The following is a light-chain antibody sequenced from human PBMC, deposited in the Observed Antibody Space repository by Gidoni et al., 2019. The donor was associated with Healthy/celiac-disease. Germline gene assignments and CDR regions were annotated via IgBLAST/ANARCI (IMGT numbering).Light chain of an antibody. J-gene: IGKJ1*01. CDR3: QQYGSSPRT. V-gene: IGKV3-20*01. CDR2: GAS. Sequence: IVLTQSSGTLSLSPGKRATLSCRGIQSVSSSYLAWYQQKPCQAPRLLIYGASSRATGIPDRFSGSGSGTDFTLTISRLEPEDFAVYYCQQYGSSPRTFGQGTKVEIK. CDR1: QSVSSSY.